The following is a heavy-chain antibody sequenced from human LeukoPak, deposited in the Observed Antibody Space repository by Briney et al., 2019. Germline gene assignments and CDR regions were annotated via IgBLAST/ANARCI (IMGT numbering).Heavy chain of an antibody. V-gene: IGHV3-30-3*01. D-gene: IGHD3-22*01. CDR2: ISYDGSNK. CDR3: ARAYPYYYDSSGYTDAFDI. J-gene: IGHJ4*02. CDR1: GFTFSSYA. Sequence: GRSLRLSCAASGFTFSSYAMHWVRQAPGKGLEWVAVISYDGSNKYYADSVKGRLTISRDNSKNTLYLQMNSLRAEDTAVYYCARAYPYYYDSSGYTDAFDIWGQGTLVTVSS.